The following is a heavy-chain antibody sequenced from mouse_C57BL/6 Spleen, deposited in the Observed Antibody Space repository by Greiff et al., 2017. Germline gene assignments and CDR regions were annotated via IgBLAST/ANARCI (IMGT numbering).Heavy chain of an antibody. CDR3: AGRYYSNYDAMDY. V-gene: IGHV1-81*01. J-gene: IGHJ4*01. Sequence: VKLQESGAELARPGASVKLSCKASGYTFTSYGISWVKQRTGQGLEWIGEIYPRSGNTYYNEKFKGKATLTADKSSSTAYMELRSLTSEDSAVYVCAGRYYSNYDAMDYWGQGTSVTVSS. D-gene: IGHD2-5*01. CDR2: IYPRSGNT. CDR1: GYTFTSYG.